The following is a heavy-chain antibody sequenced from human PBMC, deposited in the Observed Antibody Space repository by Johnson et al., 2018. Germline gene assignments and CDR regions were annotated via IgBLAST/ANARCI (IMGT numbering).Heavy chain of an antibody. CDR2: ISSSSSTI. CDR1: GFSFSSYS. J-gene: IGHJ6*02. Sequence: VQLVESGGGLVQPGGSLRLSCAASGFSFSSYSMEWVRQAPGKGLEWVSYISSSSSTIYYADSVKGRFTVSRHNDNNSLYLQMSSLTDGDTAVYYRARDTRANHYYGMDVWGQGTTVTVSS. CDR3: ARDTRANHYYGMDV. D-gene: IGHD1-26*01. V-gene: IGHV3-48*02.